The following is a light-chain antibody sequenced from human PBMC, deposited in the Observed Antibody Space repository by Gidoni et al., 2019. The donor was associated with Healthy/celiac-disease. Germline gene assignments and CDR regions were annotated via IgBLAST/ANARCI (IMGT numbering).Light chain of an antibody. CDR1: ALPQHY. CDR3: QSADSSGTYVV. Sequence: SYDLTQPPSVPVSPGPTARTTCSGAALPQHYAYWYQQKPGQAPVLVIYKDSARPSGIPERFSGSSSGTTVTLTISGVQAEDEADYYCQSADSSGTYVVFGGGTKLTVL. V-gene: IGLV3-25*03. CDR2: KDS. J-gene: IGLJ2*01.